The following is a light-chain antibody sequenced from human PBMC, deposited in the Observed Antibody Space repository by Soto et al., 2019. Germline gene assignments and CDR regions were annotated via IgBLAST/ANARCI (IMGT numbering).Light chain of an antibody. CDR1: SSDVGGYDY. CDR2: DVT. J-gene: IGLJ2*01. V-gene: IGLV2-11*01. Sequence: QSALTQPRSVSGSPGQSVTISCTGTSSDVGGYDYVSWYQQHPGKVPKLIIYDVTKRPSGVPDRFSGSRSGSTASLTISGLQPEDEADYYCSSFAGSYTLVVFGGGTKLTVL. CDR3: SSFAGSYTLVV.